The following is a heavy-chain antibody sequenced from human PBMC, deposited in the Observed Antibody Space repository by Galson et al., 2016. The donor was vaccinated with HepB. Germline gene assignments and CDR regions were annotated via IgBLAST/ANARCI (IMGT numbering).Heavy chain of an antibody. CDR1: GDSVSSNSAA. J-gene: IGHJ5*02. Sequence: CAIYGDSVSSNSAAWTWIRQSPLRGLAWLGRTSSRSKWYNDYAVSVKRRISIHPDTSKNQFSLQLNSLTPEDTAVYYCARVRCSTFRCQNWFDPWGQGTVVTISS. D-gene: IGHD2/OR15-2a*01. V-gene: IGHV6-1*01. CDR2: TSSRSKWYN. CDR3: ARVRCSTFRCQNWFDP.